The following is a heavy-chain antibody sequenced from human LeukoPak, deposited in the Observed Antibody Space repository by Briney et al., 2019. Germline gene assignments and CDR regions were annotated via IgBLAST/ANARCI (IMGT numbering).Heavy chain of an antibody. Sequence: GGSLRLSCAASGFTFSSYGMHWVRQAPGKGLEWVAFIRYDGSNKYYADSVKGRFTISRDNSKNTLYLQMNSLRAEDTAVYYCAKEGIGEQQLDTEYWGQGTLVTVSS. J-gene: IGHJ4*02. V-gene: IGHV3-30*02. CDR2: IRYDGSNK. CDR1: GFTFSSYG. CDR3: AKEGIGEQQLDTEY. D-gene: IGHD6-13*01.